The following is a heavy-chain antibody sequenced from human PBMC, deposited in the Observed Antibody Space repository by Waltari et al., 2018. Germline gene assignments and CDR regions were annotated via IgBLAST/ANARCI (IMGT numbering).Heavy chain of an antibody. V-gene: IGHV4-59*01. CDR1: GGSIGNYY. D-gene: IGHD3-10*01. J-gene: IGHJ6*02. CDR2: IYHPGRT. Sequence: QVQLQESGPGLVTPLETLALTCTVSGGSIGNYYWSWIRLSPRKGLEWIGHIYHPGRTKYSTSLKSRVSMSVDTSKSQVSLRLTAVTAADSAVYYCARSGIERDYGDYYYYGLNVWGRGTTVTVSS. CDR3: ARSGIERDYGDYYYYGLNV.